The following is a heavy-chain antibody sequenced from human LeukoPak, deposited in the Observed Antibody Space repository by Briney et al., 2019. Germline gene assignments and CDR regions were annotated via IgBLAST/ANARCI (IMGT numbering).Heavy chain of an antibody. CDR2: ISSSSSNI. CDR3: VRDRDYAFDI. Sequence: GGSLRLSCAASGFTFSSYSMNWVRQAPGKGLEWVSYISSSSSNIYYADSVKGRFTISRDNAKNSLSLQMNSLRVEDTAVYYCVRDRDYAFDIWGQGTMVIVSS. CDR1: GFTFSSYS. J-gene: IGHJ3*02. D-gene: IGHD3-3*01. V-gene: IGHV3-48*01.